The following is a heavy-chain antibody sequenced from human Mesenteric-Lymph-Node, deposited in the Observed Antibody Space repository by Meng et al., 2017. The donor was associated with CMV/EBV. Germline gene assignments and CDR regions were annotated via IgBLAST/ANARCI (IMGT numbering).Heavy chain of an antibody. J-gene: IGHJ5*02. D-gene: IGHD2-2*01. CDR2: ISSDGNHK. V-gene: IGHV3-30-3*01. CDR1: AFTFTMYT. CDR3: ARGLHGYCTSITCLYNKFDA. Sequence: GESLKISCPDSAFTFTMYTIHWVRQAPGKGLEWVAVISSDGNHKYYADSVKGRFTISRDNSKNTLYLQMSSLRTEDTAIYYCARGLHGYCTSITCLYNKFDAWGQGTLVTVSS.